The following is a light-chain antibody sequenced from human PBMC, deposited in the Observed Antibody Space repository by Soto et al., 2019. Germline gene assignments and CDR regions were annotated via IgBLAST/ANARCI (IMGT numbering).Light chain of an antibody. CDR3: QQYNNWPPT. Sequence: EIVMTQSPATLSVSPGERATLSCRASQSVSSNLAWYQQKPGQAPRLLIVGASTRATGIPARFSGSGSGTEFTLTISSLQSEDFAVYYCQQYNNWPPTFGQGTKVEIK. CDR1: QSVSSN. J-gene: IGKJ1*01. CDR2: GAS. V-gene: IGKV3-15*01.